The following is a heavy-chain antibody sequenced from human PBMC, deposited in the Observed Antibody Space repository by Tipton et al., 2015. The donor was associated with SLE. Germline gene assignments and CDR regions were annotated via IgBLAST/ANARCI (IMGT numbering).Heavy chain of an antibody. CDR3: ARGGGGLAY. V-gene: IGHV1-2*02. D-gene: IGHD3-16*01. Sequence: QSGPEVKKPGASVKVSCKASGYTFTDYHMHWVRQAPGQGLEWMGWINPNSGDTNYAQKFQGRVTMTRDTSINTAYMEVNSLKSDDTAMYYCARGGGGLAYWGQGALLTVSS. CDR1: GYTFTDYH. CDR2: INPNSGDT. J-gene: IGHJ4*02.